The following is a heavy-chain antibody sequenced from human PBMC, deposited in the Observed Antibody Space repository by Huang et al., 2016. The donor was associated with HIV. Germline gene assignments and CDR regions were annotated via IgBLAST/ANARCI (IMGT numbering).Heavy chain of an antibody. Sequence: EVQLVQSEAEVKKPGESLKISCRGSGYSFTNYWIGWGRQRPGEGLEWRGFSYTGDSDARYSPSFQGQVTCSADKSTRTAYLQWSSLQASDTAIYYCARSEVLVTAVPFDHWGQGTLVTVSS. D-gene: IGHD2-21*02. CDR1: GYSFTNYW. CDR3: ARSEVLVTAVPFDH. V-gene: IGHV5-51*03. CDR2: SYTGDSDA. J-gene: IGHJ4*02.